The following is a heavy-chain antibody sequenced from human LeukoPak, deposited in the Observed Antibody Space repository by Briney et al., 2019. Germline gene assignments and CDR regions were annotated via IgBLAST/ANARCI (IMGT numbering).Heavy chain of an antibody. CDR1: GFTFSDYW. Sequence: GGSLRLSCAASGFTFSDYWMHWVRQAPGKGLVWVSRISSDGSRVTYADSVKGRFTISRDNAKNTLYLQMNSLRAEDTAVYYCARGGLYYDSPSQEDAFDIWGQGTMVTVSS. V-gene: IGHV3-74*01. D-gene: IGHD3-22*01. J-gene: IGHJ3*02. CDR2: ISSDGSRV. CDR3: ARGGLYYDSPSQEDAFDI.